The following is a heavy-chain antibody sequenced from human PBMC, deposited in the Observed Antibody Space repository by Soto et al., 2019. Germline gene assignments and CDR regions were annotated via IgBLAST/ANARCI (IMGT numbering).Heavy chain of an antibody. CDR1: SASISSTNYT. D-gene: IGHD1-26*01. CDR2: IYYSGST. Sequence: SETLSLTCTVSSASISSTNYTWGWIRQPPGKGLEWIGNIYYSGSTYYNPSLKSRVTISVDTSKNQFSLKLSSVTAADTAVYYCARVDTSMGATCVSYWGQGTLVTVSS. J-gene: IGHJ4*02. V-gene: IGHV4-39*07. CDR3: ARVDTSMGATCVSY.